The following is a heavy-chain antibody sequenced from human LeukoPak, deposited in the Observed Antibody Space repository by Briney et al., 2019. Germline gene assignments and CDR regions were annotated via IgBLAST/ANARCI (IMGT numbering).Heavy chain of an antibody. D-gene: IGHD2-2*01. Sequence: ASVKVSCKASGYTFGTHWMHWVRQAPGQGLEWMGIINPSGDFRSYAQKFQGRVTVTRDMSTRTVYMELSDLEPEDTAVYYCAKGGGVPVGYYYYYYYMDVWGKGTTVTISS. CDR1: GYTFGTHW. J-gene: IGHJ6*03. CDR3: AKGGGVPVGYYYYYYYMDV. CDR2: INPSGDFR. V-gene: IGHV1-46*01.